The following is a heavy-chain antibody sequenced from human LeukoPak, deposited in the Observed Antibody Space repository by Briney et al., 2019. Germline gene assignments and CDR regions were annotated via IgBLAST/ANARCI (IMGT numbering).Heavy chain of an antibody. Sequence: SVKVSCKASGGTFSSYALSWVRQAPGQGLEWMGGIIPIFGTANYAQKFQGRVTITTDESTSTAYLELSSLRSEDTAVYYCARVHWNSPHYYYYMDVWGKGTTVTVSS. J-gene: IGHJ6*03. CDR2: IIPIFGTA. V-gene: IGHV1-69*05. CDR1: GGTFSSYA. D-gene: IGHD1-7*01. CDR3: ARVHWNSPHYYYYMDV.